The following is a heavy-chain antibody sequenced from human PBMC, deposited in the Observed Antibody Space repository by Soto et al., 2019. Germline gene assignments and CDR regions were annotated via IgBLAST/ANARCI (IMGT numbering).Heavy chain of an antibody. J-gene: IGHJ4*02. D-gene: IGHD5-18*01. CDR1: GVSISNSSYY. CDR2: IYYSGIT. V-gene: IGHV4-39*07. CDR3: ARRMETAMVSDY. Sequence: SETLSLTCTVSGVSISNSSYYWGWIRRPPGKGLEWIGTIYYSGITYYSPSFQGQVTMSADKSINTAYLQWSSLKASDTAMYYCARRMETAMVSDYWGQGTLVTVSS.